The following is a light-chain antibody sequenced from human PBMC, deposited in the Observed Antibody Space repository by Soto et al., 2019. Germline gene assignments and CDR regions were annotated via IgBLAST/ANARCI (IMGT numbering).Light chain of an antibody. CDR1: QSVSSSY. V-gene: IGKV3-20*01. Sequence: ETVLTQSPGTLSLSPGERATLSCRASQSVSSSYLAWYQQKPGQAPRLLIYGASSRATGIPDRFGGSGSGTDFTLTISRLEPEDFAVYYCQQYGSSPTTFGPGTKVDIK. J-gene: IGKJ3*01. CDR2: GAS. CDR3: QQYGSSPTT.